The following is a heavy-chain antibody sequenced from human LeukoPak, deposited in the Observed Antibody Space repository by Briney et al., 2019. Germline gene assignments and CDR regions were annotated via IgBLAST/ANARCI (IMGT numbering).Heavy chain of an antibody. Sequence: PGGSLRLSCAASGFTFSSYEMNWVRQAPGKGLEWVSYISSSGNTIYYADSVKGRFTISRDNAKNSLYLQMNSLNAEDTAVYYCARKNYDNSGYFHHWGQGTLVTVSS. CDR1: GFTFSSYE. J-gene: IGHJ1*01. CDR3: ARKNYDNSGYFHH. CDR2: ISSSGNTI. D-gene: IGHD3-22*01. V-gene: IGHV3-48*03.